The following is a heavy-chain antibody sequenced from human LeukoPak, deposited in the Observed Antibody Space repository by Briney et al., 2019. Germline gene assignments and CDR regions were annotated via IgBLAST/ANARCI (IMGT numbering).Heavy chain of an antibody. V-gene: IGHV1-69*05. D-gene: IGHD6-13*01. CDR1: GGTFSSYA. Sequence: SVKVSCKASGGTFSSYAISWVRQAPGQGLEWMGGIIPIFGTANYAQKFQGRVTITTDECTSTAYMELRSLRSEDTAELYCARDLPSPGPSSTEDPRGLVYWLRATLLSVCS. J-gene: IGHJ4*02. CDR3: ARDLPSPGPSSTEDPRGLVY. CDR2: IIPIFGTA.